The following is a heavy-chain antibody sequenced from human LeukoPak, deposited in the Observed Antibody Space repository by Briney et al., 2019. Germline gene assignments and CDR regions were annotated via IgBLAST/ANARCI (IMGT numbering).Heavy chain of an antibody. V-gene: IGHV4-59*05. CDR3: ARNTYYFDY. CDR1: GGSIRSYY. J-gene: IGHJ4*02. CDR2: IYYSGST. Sequence: SETLSLTCNVSGGSIRSYYWSWIRQPPGKGLEWIGSIYYSGSTYYNPSLKSRVTISVDTSKNQFSLKLSSVTAADTAVYYCARNTYYFDYWGQGTLVTVSS.